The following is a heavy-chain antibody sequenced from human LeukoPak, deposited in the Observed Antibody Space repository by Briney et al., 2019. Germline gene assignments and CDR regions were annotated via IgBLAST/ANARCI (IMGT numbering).Heavy chain of an antibody. CDR1: GDIITGNSIV. V-gene: IGHV6-1*01. Sequence: SQTLSLTCAISGDIITGNSIVWNWIRQSPSRGLEWLGRTYYRTRWYNDHAMSVESRITINPDTSKNQFSLHLKSVTPDDTAIYFCARDIRNGAAFDHWGQGTLVTVSS. D-gene: IGHD1-1*01. CDR2: TYYRTRWYN. CDR3: ARDIRNGAAFDH. J-gene: IGHJ4*02.